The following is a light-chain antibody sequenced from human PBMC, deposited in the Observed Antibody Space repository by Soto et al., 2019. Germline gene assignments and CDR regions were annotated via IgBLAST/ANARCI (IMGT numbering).Light chain of an antibody. V-gene: IGLV2-14*03. J-gene: IGLJ1*01. Sequence: QSVLTQPASVSGSPGQSITISCTGTSRDVGAYDYVSWYLQYPDKAPQLLIYYVDHRPSGVSSRFSGSKSGNTASLTISGLQAEDEGDYYCFSYADGSIYFFGTGPQVTVL. CDR2: YVD. CDR3: FSYADGSIYF. CDR1: SRDVGAYDY.